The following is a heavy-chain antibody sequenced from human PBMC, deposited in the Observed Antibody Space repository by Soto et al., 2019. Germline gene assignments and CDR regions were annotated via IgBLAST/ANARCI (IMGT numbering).Heavy chain of an antibody. CDR2: SYDGSNK. J-gene: IGHJ6*02. V-gene: IGHV3-30*03. Sequence: PGGSLRLSCAASAFKFSDYYMSWVRQAPGKGLEWVSYDGSNKYYADSVKGRFTISRDNSKNTLYLQMNSLRAEDTAVYYCASDLVGASDSYGLDVWGQGTPVTVSS. D-gene: IGHD1-26*01. CDR3: ASDLVGASDSYGLDV. CDR1: AFKFSDYY.